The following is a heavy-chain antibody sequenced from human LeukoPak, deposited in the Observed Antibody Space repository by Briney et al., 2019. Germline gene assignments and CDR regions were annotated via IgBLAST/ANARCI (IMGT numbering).Heavy chain of an antibody. D-gene: IGHD3-10*01. V-gene: IGHV1-18*01. CDR2: ISGYNGNT. Sequence: ASVKVSCKASGYTFTNYGVSWIRQAPGQGVEWMGWISGYNGNTNFAQKFQGRVAVTTDTSTSTAYMDLRSLRSDDTAVYYCARDQSFGSGSFQDFWGQGTLVTVSS. CDR1: GYTFTNYG. CDR3: ARDQSFGSGSFQDF. J-gene: IGHJ4*02.